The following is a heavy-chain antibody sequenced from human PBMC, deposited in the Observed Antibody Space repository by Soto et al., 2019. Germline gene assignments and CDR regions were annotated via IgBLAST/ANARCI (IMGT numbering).Heavy chain of an antibody. J-gene: IGHJ6*02. CDR3: ARAAYGSGNYYAPHFYYAMDV. D-gene: IGHD3-10*01. CDR2: ILYTGNT. CDR1: GVSISNYY. V-gene: IGHV4-59*01. Sequence: SETLSLTCTVSGVSISNYYWSWIRQPPGKGLEWLGYILYTGNTNYNPSLKSRVTISVDTSKNQVSLELTSVTTADTAVYFCARAAYGSGNYYAPHFYYAMDVWGQGTSVTVSS.